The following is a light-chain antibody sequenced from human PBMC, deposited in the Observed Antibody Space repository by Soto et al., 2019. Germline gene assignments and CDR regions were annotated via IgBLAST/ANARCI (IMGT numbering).Light chain of an antibody. CDR2: GAS. CDR1: QSVSSAY. Sequence: EIVLAQSPGTLSLSPGERATLSCRASQSVSSAYLAWYQQKAGQAPRLLIYGASSRASGIPDRFSGSGSGTDFTLTISRLEREDFAVYFCQQFATTWTFGQGTKVEI. J-gene: IGKJ1*01. CDR3: QQFATTWT. V-gene: IGKV3-20*01.